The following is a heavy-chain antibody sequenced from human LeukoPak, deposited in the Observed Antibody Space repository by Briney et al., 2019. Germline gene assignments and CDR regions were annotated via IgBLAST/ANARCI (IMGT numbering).Heavy chain of an antibody. V-gene: IGHV4-61*02. CDR2: IYTSGST. D-gene: IGHD4-17*01. CDR1: GGSISSGSYY. Sequence: PSETLSLTCTVSGGSISSGSYYWSWIRQPAGKGLEWIGRIYTSGSTNYNPSLKSRVTISVDTSKNQFSLKLSSVTAADTAVYYCARSDYGYYFDYWGQGTLVTVSS. J-gene: IGHJ4*02. CDR3: ARSDYGYYFDY.